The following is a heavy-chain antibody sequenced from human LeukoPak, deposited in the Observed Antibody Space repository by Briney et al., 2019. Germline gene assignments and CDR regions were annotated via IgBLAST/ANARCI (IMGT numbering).Heavy chain of an antibody. V-gene: IGHV1-18*01. D-gene: IGHD6-13*01. CDR1: GYTFTSYG. J-gene: IGHJ4*02. Sequence: ASVKVSCKASGYTFTSYGISWVRQAPGQGLEWMGWISGYNGNTNYAQNLQGRVTVTTDTSTSTAYMELRSLRSDDTAVYYCARVAEQLVDYWGQGTLVTVSS. CDR3: ARVAEQLVDY. CDR2: ISGYNGNT.